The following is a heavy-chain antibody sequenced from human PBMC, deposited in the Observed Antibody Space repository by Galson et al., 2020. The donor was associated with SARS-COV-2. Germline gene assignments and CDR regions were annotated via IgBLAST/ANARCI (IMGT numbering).Heavy chain of an antibody. CDR1: GFTFSSYS. D-gene: IGHD2-8*01. V-gene: IGHV3-21*01. Sequence: KIGESLKISCAASGFTFSSYSMNWVRQAPGKWLEWVSSISSSSSFIYYADSVKGRFTISRDNAKNSLYLQMNSLRAEDTAVYYCARDRCNNDVCFPFDYWGQGTLVTVSS. CDR2: ISSSSSFI. J-gene: IGHJ4*02. CDR3: ARDRCNNDVCFPFDY.